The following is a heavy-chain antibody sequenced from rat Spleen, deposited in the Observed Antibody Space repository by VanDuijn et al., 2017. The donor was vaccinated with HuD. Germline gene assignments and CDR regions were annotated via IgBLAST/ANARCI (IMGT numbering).Heavy chain of an antibody. D-gene: IGHD1-2*01. CDR2: IPNGGPNT. V-gene: IGHV5-31*01. Sequence: EVQLVESGGGLVQPGRSLKLSCVASGFTFNTYWMTWIRQAPGKGLEWVASIPNGGPNTYYSDSVKDRFTISRDNTKSTLYLQMNSLRSEDTATYYCARHGYYYSSYIYDPYWYFDFWGPGTMVTVSS. CDR1: GFTFNTYW. J-gene: IGHJ1*01. CDR3: ARHGYYYSSYIYDPYWYFDF.